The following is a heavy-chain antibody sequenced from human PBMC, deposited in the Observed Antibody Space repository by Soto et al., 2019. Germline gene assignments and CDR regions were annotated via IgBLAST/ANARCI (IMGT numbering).Heavy chain of an antibody. CDR1: GFTFTTAW. J-gene: IGHJ4*02. CDR3: AVSGYQYELY. D-gene: IGHD3-22*01. V-gene: IGHV3-15*05. Sequence: EVQLVESGGGLVRPGGSLRLSCAASGFTFTTAWMNWVRQVPGKGLEWVGHIKSNAAGGTTDSGAPMKGRFTISRSDSKNTVDLQMNSLRTDDTAVYYCAVSGYQYELYWGQGALVTVSS. CDR2: IKSNAAGGTT.